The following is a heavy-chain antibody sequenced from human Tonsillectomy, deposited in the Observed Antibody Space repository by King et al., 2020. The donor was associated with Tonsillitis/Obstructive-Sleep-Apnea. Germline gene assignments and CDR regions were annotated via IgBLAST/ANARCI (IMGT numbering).Heavy chain of an antibody. J-gene: IGHJ5*02. D-gene: IGHD3-10*01. CDR1: GFTFSSYS. CDR2: ISSSSSYI. CDR3: ACGRGTMVQGVIKWDNWFDP. Sequence: VQLVESGGGLVKPGGSLRLSCAASGFTFSSYSMNWVRQAPGKGLEWVSSISSSSSYIYYADSVKGRFTISRDNAKNSLSLQMNSLRAEDTAVYYCACGRGTMVQGVIKWDNWFDPWGQGTLVTVSS. V-gene: IGHV3-21*01.